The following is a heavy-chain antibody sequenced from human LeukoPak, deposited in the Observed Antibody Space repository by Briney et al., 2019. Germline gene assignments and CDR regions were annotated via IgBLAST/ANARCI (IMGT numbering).Heavy chain of an antibody. D-gene: IGHD3-10*01. CDR1: GCSISSYY. J-gene: IGHJ1*01. CDR2: IYYSGST. CDR3: ATHGGYCQH. V-gene: IGHV4-59*08. Sequence: SETLSLTCTVSGCSISSYYWSWIRQPPGKGLEWIGYIYYSGSTNYNPSLKSRGTISVDTTNNQFSLKLSSVTTADTAVFYCATHGGYCQHWGQGTLVTVSS.